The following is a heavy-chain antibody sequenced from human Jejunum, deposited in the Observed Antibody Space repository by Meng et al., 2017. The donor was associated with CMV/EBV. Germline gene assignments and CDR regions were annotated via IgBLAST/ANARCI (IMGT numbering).Heavy chain of an antibody. D-gene: IGHD3-16*01. CDR1: GGSLTTPNYS. V-gene: IGHV4-61*01. CDR3: ARGGWGNWNFEH. J-gene: IGHJ4*02. CDR2: VEDGGTT. Sequence: PGGSLTTPNYSWFWIRLPPGKGLEWIGLVEDGGTTRYKPSLVSRVSISVDTSKNQFSLTLNSVTAADTAIYYCARGGWGNWNFEHWGQGKLVTVSS.